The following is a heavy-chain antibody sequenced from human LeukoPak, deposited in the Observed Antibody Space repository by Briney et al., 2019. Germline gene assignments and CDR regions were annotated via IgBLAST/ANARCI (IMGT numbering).Heavy chain of an antibody. CDR3: VRGPGDYYFDY. Sequence: ASVKVSCKASGYTFTSYGIIWVRQAPGQGLEWMGWISGYNGNTNYAQKLQARVTMTTDTSTSTAYMELRSLRSDDTAVYYCVRGPGDYYFDYWGQGTLVTVSS. V-gene: IGHV1-18*01. CDR2: ISGYNGNT. J-gene: IGHJ4*02. CDR1: GYTFTSYG. D-gene: IGHD7-27*01.